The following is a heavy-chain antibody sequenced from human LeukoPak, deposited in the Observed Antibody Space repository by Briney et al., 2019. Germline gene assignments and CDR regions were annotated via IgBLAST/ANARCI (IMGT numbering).Heavy chain of an antibody. CDR1: GFTFSSYW. CDR2: IKPDGSEE. D-gene: IGHD3-16*01. J-gene: IGHJ4*02. V-gene: IGHV3-7*01. CDR3: VRGGGY. Sequence: GGSLRHSCAASGFTFSSYWMNWVRQAPGKGLEWVANIKPDGSEEYYVGSVRGRFTISRDNAQNSLYLQMNSLRAEDTAVYYCVRGGGYWGQGTLVTVSS.